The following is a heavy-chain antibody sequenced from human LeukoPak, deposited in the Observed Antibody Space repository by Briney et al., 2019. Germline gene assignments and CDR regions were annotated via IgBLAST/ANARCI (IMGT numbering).Heavy chain of an antibody. CDR1: GFTFSNYW. CDR3: ARDLVHGSGSCGH. V-gene: IGHV3-74*01. D-gene: IGHD3-10*01. Sequence: GGSLRLSCAASGFTFSNYWMQWVRQAPGKGLVWVSRINGEGGTSYADSVKGRFTISRDNAKNTVHLQMNSLRAEDTAVYYCARDLVHGSGSCGHWGQGTLVTVSS. J-gene: IGHJ4*02. CDR2: INGEGGT.